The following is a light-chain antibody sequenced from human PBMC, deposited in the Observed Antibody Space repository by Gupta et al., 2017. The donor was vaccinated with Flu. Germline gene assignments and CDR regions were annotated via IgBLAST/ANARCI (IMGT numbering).Light chain of an antibody. CDR3: MQALQTPLT. Sequence: IVMHQPPLSLPVTPGEPPSISCRSSQSLLQSNGYKYVDWYLQKPGQSPQLLIYLGSNRASGVPDRFSGSGSGTDFVLKISRVEAEDVGVYYCMQALQTPLTFGGGTKVEI. V-gene: IGKV2-28*01. CDR1: QSLLQSNGYKY. CDR2: LGS. J-gene: IGKJ4*01.